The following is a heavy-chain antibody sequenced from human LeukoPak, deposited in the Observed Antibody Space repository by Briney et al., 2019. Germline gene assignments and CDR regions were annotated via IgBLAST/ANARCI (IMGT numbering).Heavy chain of an antibody. Sequence: ASVKVSCKPSGYTFTSYALSWVRQAPGQGLEWMGWISTYNGHTNYAQKFQGRVTMTTDTSTSTSYMELRSLTSNDTAVYFCARGSADGFDIWGQGTMGIVSS. CDR2: ISTYNGHT. V-gene: IGHV1-18*01. D-gene: IGHD3-10*01. J-gene: IGHJ3*02. CDR1: GYTFTSYA. CDR3: ARGSADGFDI.